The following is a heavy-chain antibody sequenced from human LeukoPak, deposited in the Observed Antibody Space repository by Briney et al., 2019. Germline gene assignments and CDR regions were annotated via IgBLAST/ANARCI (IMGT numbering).Heavy chain of an antibody. CDR1: GDSVSTKSVA. Sequence: SQTLSLTCAISGDSVSTKSVAWNWIRQSPSRGLEWLGKTYYRSKWGTDYAVSVNSRITINPDTSKNQFSLQLNSVTPEDTAVYYCARDPRISSGCYFDYWGQGTLVTVSS. CDR2: TYYRSKWGT. J-gene: IGHJ4*02. V-gene: IGHV6-1*01. D-gene: IGHD6-25*01. CDR3: ARDPRISSGCYFDY.